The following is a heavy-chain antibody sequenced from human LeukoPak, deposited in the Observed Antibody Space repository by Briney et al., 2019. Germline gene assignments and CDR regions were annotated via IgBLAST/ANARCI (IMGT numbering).Heavy chain of an antibody. V-gene: IGHV3-66*01. D-gene: IGHD3-10*01. CDR1: GFIVSSKY. CDR2: ISSVGST. J-gene: IGHJ4*02. Sequence: GGSLRLSCTASGFIVSSKYMNWVGQAPGKGLEWVSVISSVGSTYYADSVKGRFTISRDNSKNTVHLQMISLRAEDTAVYYCARAVRGVSRYWGQGTLVTVSS. CDR3: ARAVRGVSRY.